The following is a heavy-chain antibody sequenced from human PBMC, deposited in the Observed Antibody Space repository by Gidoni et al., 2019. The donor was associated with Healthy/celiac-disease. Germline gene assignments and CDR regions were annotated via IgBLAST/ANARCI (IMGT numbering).Heavy chain of an antibody. J-gene: IGHJ6*02. CDR3: ARGAPYCSSTSCYLSYYGMDV. V-gene: IGHV3-64*01. CDR1: GFTFSTSA. D-gene: IGHD2-2*01. CDR2: SSSNGGST. Sequence: EVQLVESGGGLVQPGGSLRLSCAASGFTFSTSAMHLFRQAPGKGLEYVSASSSNGGSTYYANSVKGRFTISRDNSKNTLYLQMGSLRAEDMAVYYCARGAPYCSSTSCYLSYYGMDVWGQGTTVTVSS.